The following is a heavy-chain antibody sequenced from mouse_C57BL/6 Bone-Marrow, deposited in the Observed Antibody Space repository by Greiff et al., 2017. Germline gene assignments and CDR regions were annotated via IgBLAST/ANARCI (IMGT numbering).Heavy chain of an antibody. D-gene: IGHD1-1*01. J-gene: IGHJ4*01. Sequence: DVKLVESGGGLVQPGGSLKLSCAASGFTFSDYGMAWVRQAPRKGPEWVAFISNLAYSIYYADTVTGRFTISRENAKNTLYLERSSLRSEDTAMYYCARQDYGSSYDYAMDYWGQGTSVTVSS. CDR1: GFTFSDYG. V-gene: IGHV5-15*01. CDR3: ARQDYGSSYDYAMDY. CDR2: ISNLAYSI.